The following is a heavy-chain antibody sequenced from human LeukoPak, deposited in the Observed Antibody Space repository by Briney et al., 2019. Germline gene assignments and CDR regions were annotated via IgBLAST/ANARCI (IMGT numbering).Heavy chain of an antibody. J-gene: IGHJ5*02. CDR1: GGSISSGGYH. V-gene: IGHV4-31*03. CDR3: ARDDFDILTGRYSWFDP. Sequence: PSETLSLTCTVSGGSISSGGYHWSWVRQHPGKGLEWIGYIYYSGRTYYNPSLKSRVTISEDNFKNQFSLKLSSLTAADTAVYYCARDDFDILTGRYSWFDPWGRGTLVTVSS. CDR2: IYYSGRT. D-gene: IGHD3-9*01.